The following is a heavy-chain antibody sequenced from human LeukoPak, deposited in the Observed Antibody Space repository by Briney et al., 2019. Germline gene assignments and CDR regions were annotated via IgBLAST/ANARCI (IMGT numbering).Heavy chain of an antibody. CDR1: GGSISSGGYS. CDR3: ARTDTAMVHDAFDI. CDR2: IYHSGST. Sequence: PSQTLSLTCAVSGGSISSGGYSWSWIRQPPGKGLEWIGYIYHSGSTYYNPSLKSRVTISVGRSKNQFSLKLSSVTAADTAVYYCARTDTAMVHDAFDIWGQGTMVTVSS. D-gene: IGHD5-18*01. V-gene: IGHV4-30-2*01. J-gene: IGHJ3*02.